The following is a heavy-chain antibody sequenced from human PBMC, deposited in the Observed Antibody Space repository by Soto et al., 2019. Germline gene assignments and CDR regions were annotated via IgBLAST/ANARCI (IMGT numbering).Heavy chain of an antibody. CDR2: INAGNGNT. J-gene: IGHJ4*02. CDR3: ARSIVVVTALDY. V-gene: IGHV1-3*01. D-gene: IGHD2-21*02. Sequence: ASVKVSCKASGYTFTIYAMDWARQAPGQRLEWMGWINAGNGNTKYSQKFQGRVTITRDTSASTAYMELSSLRSEDTAVYYCARSIVVVTALDYWGQGTLVTVSS. CDR1: GYTFTIYA.